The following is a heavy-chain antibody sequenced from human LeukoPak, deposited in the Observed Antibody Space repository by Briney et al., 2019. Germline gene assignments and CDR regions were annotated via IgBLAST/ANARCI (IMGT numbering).Heavy chain of an antibody. J-gene: IGHJ4*02. CDR1: GFTVSSNY. CDR2: IYSGGST. Sequence: GGSLRLSCAASGFTVSSNYMSWVRQAPGKGLEWVSVIYSGGSTYYADSVKGRFTISRKYSKNTLYLQRRRHSTEDKAVDYLGGAGDGYNYVYWGQGTLVTVSS. CDR3: GGAGDGYNYVY. D-gene: IGHD5-24*01. V-gene: IGHV3-66*01.